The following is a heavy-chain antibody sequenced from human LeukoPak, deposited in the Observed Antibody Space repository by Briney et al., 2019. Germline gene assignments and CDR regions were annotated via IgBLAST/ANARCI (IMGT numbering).Heavy chain of an antibody. Sequence: PGGSLRLSCAASGFTFSRYTMNWVRQAPGKGLEWVSYISSSSSAIDYADSVKGRFTISRDNAKNSLYLQMNSLRAEDTAVYYCARVKADGSGTYTLDYWGQGTLVTVSS. CDR3: ARVKADGSGTYTLDY. CDR2: ISSSSSAI. V-gene: IGHV3-48*01. CDR1: GFTFSRYT. J-gene: IGHJ4*02. D-gene: IGHD3-10*01.